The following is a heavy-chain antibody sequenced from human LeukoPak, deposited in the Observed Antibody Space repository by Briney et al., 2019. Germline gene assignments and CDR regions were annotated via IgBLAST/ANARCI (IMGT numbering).Heavy chain of an antibody. J-gene: IGHJ4*02. CDR2: ISRGGST. CDR3: ARGFGSGSYYNY. Sequence: SETLSLTCAVYGGSFSNHYWSWIRQSPGKGLEWIGEISRGGSTNYNPSLKSRVSISVDTSKNQFSLKLSSVTAADTAVYYCARGFGSGSYYNYWGQGTLVTVSS. V-gene: IGHV4-34*01. D-gene: IGHD3-10*01. CDR1: GGSFSNHY.